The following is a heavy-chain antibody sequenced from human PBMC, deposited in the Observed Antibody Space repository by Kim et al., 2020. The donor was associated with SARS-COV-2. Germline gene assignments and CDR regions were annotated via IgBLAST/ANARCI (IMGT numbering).Heavy chain of an antibody. J-gene: IGHJ6*02. CDR2: ISYDGSDK. D-gene: IGHD3-16*01. CDR1: GFTFSLYA. CDR3: ARDQIEGVHEFYFAMDV. V-gene: IGHV3-30-3*01. Sequence: GGSLRLSCVASGFTFSLYAIHWVRQAPGKGLEWVAVISYDGSDKRYADSVKGRFTMSRDNSENTVYLQMNSLRGEDTAVYYCARDQIEGVHEFYFAMDVWGRGTTVTVTS.